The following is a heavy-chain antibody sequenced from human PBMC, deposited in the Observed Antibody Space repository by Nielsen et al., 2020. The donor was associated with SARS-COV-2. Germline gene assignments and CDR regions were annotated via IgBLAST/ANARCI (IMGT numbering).Heavy chain of an antibody. Sequence: GGSLRLSCAASGFTFSSYWMHWVRQAPGKGLVWVSRINTDGSSTSYADSVKGRFTISRDNAKNTLYLQMHSLRAEDTAVYYCVRVHTTELWGPNFDYWGQGTLVTVSS. V-gene: IGHV3-74*01. CDR1: GFTFSSYW. D-gene: IGHD3-16*01. CDR2: INTDGSST. J-gene: IGHJ4*02. CDR3: VRVHTTELWGPNFDY.